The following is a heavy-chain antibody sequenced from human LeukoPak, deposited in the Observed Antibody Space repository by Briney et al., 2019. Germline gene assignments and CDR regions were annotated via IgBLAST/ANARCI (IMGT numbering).Heavy chain of an antibody. D-gene: IGHD3-3*01. V-gene: IGHV3-30*02. J-gene: IGHJ3*01. CDR3: AKERVTTIFGVIINAFDV. CDR1: GFTFTNYG. CDR2: IRYDSSHE. Sequence: PGGSLRLSCAASGFTFTNYGVYWVRQAPGKGLEWVAFIRYDSSHEYYADSVKGRFTISRDNSKNTVYLQMNSLRDEDTAVYYCAKERVTTIFGVIINAFDVWGQGTMVTVSS.